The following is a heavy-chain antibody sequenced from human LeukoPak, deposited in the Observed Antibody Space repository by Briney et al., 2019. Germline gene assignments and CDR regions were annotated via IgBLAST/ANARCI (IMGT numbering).Heavy chain of an antibody. V-gene: IGHV3-7*01. Sequence: GGSLRLSCAASGFTFSSYWMSWVRQAPGKGLEWVANIKQDGREKYYVDSVKGRFTISRDNAKNSLYLQMNSLRAEDTAVYYCARDDNLAARRRGVLWGQGTLVTVSS. CDR2: IKQDGREK. CDR3: ARDDNLAARRRGVL. CDR1: GFTFSSYW. D-gene: IGHD6-6*01. J-gene: IGHJ4*02.